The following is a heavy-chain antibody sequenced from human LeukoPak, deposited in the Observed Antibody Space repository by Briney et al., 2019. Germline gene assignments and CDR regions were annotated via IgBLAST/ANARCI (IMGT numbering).Heavy chain of an antibody. Sequence: SETLSLTCTVSGGSISSYYWSWIRQPPGKGLEWIGYIYYSGSTNYNPSLKSRVTISVDTSKNQFSLKLSSVTAADTAVYYCARDGEGIAAAEFDYWGQGTLATVSS. D-gene: IGHD6-13*01. CDR2: IYYSGST. J-gene: IGHJ4*02. CDR3: ARDGEGIAAAEFDY. CDR1: GGSISSYY. V-gene: IGHV4-59*12.